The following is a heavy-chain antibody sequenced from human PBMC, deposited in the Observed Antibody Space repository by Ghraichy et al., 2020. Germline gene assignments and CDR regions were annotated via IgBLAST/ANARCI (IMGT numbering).Heavy chain of an antibody. D-gene: IGHD1-26*01. CDR3: ARLRVGAAIGLDY. J-gene: IGHJ4*02. CDR2: ITSSSRFI. CDR1: GFAFSSYN. Sequence: LSLTCEASGFAFSSYNLNWVRQAPGKGPEWISYITSSSRFITYADSVKGRFTISRDNAKNSLYLQMNSLITEDTAVYYCARLRVGAAIGLDYWGQGILVTVSS. V-gene: IGHV3-48*01.